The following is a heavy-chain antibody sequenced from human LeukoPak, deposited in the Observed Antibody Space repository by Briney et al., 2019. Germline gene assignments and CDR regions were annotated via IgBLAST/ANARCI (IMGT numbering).Heavy chain of an antibody. D-gene: IGHD3-10*01. V-gene: IGHV3-23*01. CDR3: ARELRYYYGSGY. CDR1: GFTFSSYA. J-gene: IGHJ4*02. Sequence: GGSLRLSCAASGFTFSSYAMSWVRQAPGKGLEWDSAISGSGGSTYYADSVKGRFTISRDNAKNSLYLQMNSLRAEDTAVYYCARELRYYYGSGYWGQGTLVTVSS. CDR2: ISGSGGST.